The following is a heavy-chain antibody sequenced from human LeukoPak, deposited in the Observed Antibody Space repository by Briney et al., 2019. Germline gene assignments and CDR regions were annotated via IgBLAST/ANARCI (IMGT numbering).Heavy chain of an antibody. CDR1: GYTFTSYY. CDR2: INPSGGST. Sequence: GASVKVSCKASGYTFTSYYMHWVRQAPGQGLEWMGIINPSGGSTSYARKFQGRVTMTRDTSTSTVYMELSSLRSEDTAVYYCARVGGLYSSSEGWFDPWGQGTLVTVSS. V-gene: IGHV1-46*01. J-gene: IGHJ5*02. D-gene: IGHD6-13*01. CDR3: ARVGGLYSSSEGWFDP.